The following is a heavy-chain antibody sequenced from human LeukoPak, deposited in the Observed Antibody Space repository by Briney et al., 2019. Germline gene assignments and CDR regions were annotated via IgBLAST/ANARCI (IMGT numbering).Heavy chain of an antibody. CDR3: ARHYPPDYTFDC. Sequence: SETLSLTCAVSGGSISSGGYSWSWIRQPPGKGLEWIGYIYHSGSTNYNPSLKSRVTISVDTSKNQFSLKLTSVTAADTAVYFCARHYPPDYTFDCWGQGTLVTVSS. V-gene: IGHV4-30-2*01. CDR2: IYHSGST. CDR1: GGSISSGGYS. J-gene: IGHJ4*02. D-gene: IGHD4-11*01.